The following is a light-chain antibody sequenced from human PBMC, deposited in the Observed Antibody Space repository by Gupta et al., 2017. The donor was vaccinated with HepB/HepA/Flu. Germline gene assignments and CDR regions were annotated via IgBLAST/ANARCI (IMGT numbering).Light chain of an antibody. Sequence: QLVLTQSPSVSASLGASVKLTCTLSSGHSNYAVAWHQQQPEKGPRYLMKLNSDGSHSKGDGIPARFSGSSSGAERYLTISSLQSEDESYYYCQTWGTVPVFGGGTKLTVL. V-gene: IGLV4-69*01. CDR3: QTWGTVPV. CDR1: SGHSNYA. CDR2: LNSDGSH. J-gene: IGLJ3*02.